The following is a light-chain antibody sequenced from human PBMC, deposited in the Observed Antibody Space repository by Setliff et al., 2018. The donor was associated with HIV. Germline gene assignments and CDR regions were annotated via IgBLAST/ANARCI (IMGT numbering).Light chain of an antibody. V-gene: IGLV2-14*03. CDR3: SSYTSSITSV. J-gene: IGLJ1*01. CDR1: SSDVGGYNY. CDR2: DVS. Sequence: QSALTQPASVSGSPGQSITISCTGTSSDVGGYNYVSWYQQHPGKAPKLMIYDVSNRPSGVSNRFSGSKSGNTASLTISGPQAEDEADYYCSSYTSSITSVFGTGTKVTVL.